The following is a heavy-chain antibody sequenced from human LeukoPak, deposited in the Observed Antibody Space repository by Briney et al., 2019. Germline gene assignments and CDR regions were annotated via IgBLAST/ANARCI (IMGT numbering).Heavy chain of an antibody. V-gene: IGHV4-59*01. CDR1: GGSISPYY. J-gene: IGHJ3*02. CDR3: ARGHYYDTSGYPDALDI. CDR2: IYYNGIT. D-gene: IGHD3-22*01. Sequence: PSETLSHTCTVSGGSISPYYWSWIRQPPGKGLEWIGYIYYNGITSYKPSLKGRVTISVDTSKKQFALKLSSVTDADTAVYYCARGHYYDTSGYPDALDIWGQGTMVTVSS.